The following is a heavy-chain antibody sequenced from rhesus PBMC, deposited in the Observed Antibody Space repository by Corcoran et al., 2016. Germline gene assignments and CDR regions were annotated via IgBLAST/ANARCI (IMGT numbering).Heavy chain of an antibody. CDR1: CGSISSSYYY. V-gene: IGHV4-122*02. J-gene: IGHJ4*01. D-gene: IGHD5-24*01. CDR2: ISYSGST. Sequence: QVQLQESGPGLVKPSETLSLTCAVSCGSISSSYYYWSWIRQAPGKGLEWIGYISYSGSTCYNPSLKSRVTMSRDTSKNQFSLKRSSVTAADTAVYYCARGPIQWVQVYFDYWGQGVLVTVSS. CDR3: ARGPIQWVQVYFDY.